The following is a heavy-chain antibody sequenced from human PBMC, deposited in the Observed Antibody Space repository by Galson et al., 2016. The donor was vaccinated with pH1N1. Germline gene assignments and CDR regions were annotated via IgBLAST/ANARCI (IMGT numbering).Heavy chain of an antibody. CDR1: GGSISSGGYY. Sequence: TLSLTCTVSGGSISSGGYYWSWIRQHPGKGLEWIGYIYYSGSTYYNPSLKSRVIISVDTSKNQFSLNLSSVTAADTAVYYCVRGDYGDSLYWYFDVWGGGTLVTVSS. V-gene: IGHV4-31*03. D-gene: IGHD4-17*01. CDR3: VRGDYGDSLYWYFDV. J-gene: IGHJ2*01. CDR2: IYYSGST.